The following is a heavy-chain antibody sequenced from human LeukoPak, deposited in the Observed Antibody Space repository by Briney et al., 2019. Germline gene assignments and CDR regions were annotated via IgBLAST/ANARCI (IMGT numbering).Heavy chain of an antibody. CDR1: GFTFSSYS. D-gene: IGHD2-2*01. CDR3: ALSSIHKDYYFGMDV. V-gene: IGHV3-21*04. CDR2: ISSSSSYI. J-gene: IGHJ6*02. Sequence: GGSLRLSCAASGFTFSSYSMNWVRQAPGKGLEWVSSISSSSSYIYYADSVKGRFTISRDNAKNSLYLQIESLRDDDTAVYHCALSSIHKDYYFGMDVWGQGTTVTVSS.